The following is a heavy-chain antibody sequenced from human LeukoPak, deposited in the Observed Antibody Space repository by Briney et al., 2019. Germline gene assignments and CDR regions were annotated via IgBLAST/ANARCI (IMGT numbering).Heavy chain of an antibody. CDR3: ARNIYCGGDCYSDFIFDY. D-gene: IGHD2-21*02. Sequence: GGSLRLSCAASGFTFSSYGMHWVRQAPGKGLEWVAVISYDGRDEEYADSVGGRFSISRDRSKNTLYLQMNSLRAEDSALYYCARNIYCGGDCYSDFIFDYWGQGTLVTVSS. CDR2: ISYDGRDE. CDR1: GFTFSSYG. V-gene: IGHV3-30*03. J-gene: IGHJ4*02.